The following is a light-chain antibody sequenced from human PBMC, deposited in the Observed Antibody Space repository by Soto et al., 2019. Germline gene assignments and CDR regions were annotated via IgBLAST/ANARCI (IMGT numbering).Light chain of an antibody. J-gene: IGLJ2*01. CDR3: TSFTSSSTVV. Sequence: QSVLTQPASVSGSPGQSITISSTGTSSDVGGYNFVSWYQQHPGKAPKVMIYDVNNRPSGVSNRFSGSKSGNTASLTISGLQAEDEADYYSTSFTSSSTVVFGGGTKLTVL. CDR1: SSDVGGYNF. CDR2: DVN. V-gene: IGLV2-14*03.